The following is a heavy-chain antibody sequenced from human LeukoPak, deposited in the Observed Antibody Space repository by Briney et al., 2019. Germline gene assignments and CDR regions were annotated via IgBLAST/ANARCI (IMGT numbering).Heavy chain of an antibody. Sequence: GGSLRLSCAASGFTFSSYGMHWVRQAPGKGLEWVAVIWYDGSNKYYADSVKGRFTISRDNSKNTLYLQMNSLRAEDTAVYYCARETPSGYYFDYWGRGTLVTVSS. CDR2: IWYDGSNK. D-gene: IGHD3-10*01. V-gene: IGHV3-33*01. J-gene: IGHJ4*02. CDR1: GFTFSSYG. CDR3: ARETPSGYYFDY.